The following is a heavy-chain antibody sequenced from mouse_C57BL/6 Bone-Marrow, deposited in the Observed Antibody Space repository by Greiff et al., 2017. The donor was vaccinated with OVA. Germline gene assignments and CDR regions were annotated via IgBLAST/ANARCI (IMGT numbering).Heavy chain of an antibody. D-gene: IGHD2-4*01. CDR3: ARVRGLRSWFAY. J-gene: IGHJ3*01. CDR2: IDPSDSYT. V-gene: IGHV1-69*01. CDR1: GYTFTSYW. Sequence: VQLQQPGAELVMPGASVKLSCKASGYTFTSYWMHWVKQRPGQGLEWIGEIDPSDSYTNYNQKFKGKSTLTVDKSSSTAYMQLSSLTSEDAAVYYCARVRGLRSWFAYWGQGTLVTVSA.